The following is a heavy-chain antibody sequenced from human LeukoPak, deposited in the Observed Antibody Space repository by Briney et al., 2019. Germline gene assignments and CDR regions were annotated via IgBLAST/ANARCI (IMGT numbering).Heavy chain of an antibody. D-gene: IGHD2-15*01. J-gene: IGHJ4*02. CDR1: GFTFSSYS. CDR3: AKAPVTSCSGVFCYPFDS. CDR2: ISSSSSNI. V-gene: IGHV3-21*04. Sequence: GGSLRLSCAASGFTFSSYSMNWVRQAPGKGLEWVSSISSSSSNIYNADSVKGRFTISRDNAKNSLYLHMNSLRAEDAAVYYCAKAPVTSCSGVFCYPFDSWGQGTLVTVSS.